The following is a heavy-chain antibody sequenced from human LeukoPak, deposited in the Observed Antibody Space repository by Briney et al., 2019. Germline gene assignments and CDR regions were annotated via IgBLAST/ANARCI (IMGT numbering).Heavy chain of an antibody. V-gene: IGHV3-20*04. D-gene: IGHD1-26*01. CDR3: ARDRGGSYMYLQH. Sequence: GGSLRLSCAASGFTFDDYGMSWVRQAPGKGLEWVSGINWNGGRAGHADSVKGRFTISRDNAKNSLFLRMNSLRAEDTALYYCARDRGGSYMYLQHWGQGTLVTVSS. J-gene: IGHJ1*01. CDR2: INWNGGRA. CDR1: GFTFDDYG.